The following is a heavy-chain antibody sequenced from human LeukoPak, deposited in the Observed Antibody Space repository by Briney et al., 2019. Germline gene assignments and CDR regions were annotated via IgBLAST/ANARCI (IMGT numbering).Heavy chain of an antibody. V-gene: IGHV3-21*01. D-gene: IGHD4-4*01. Sequence: GGSLRLSCAASGFTFSSYSMNWVRQAPGKGLEWVSCSSTRITHIHYADSVRGRFTISRDNARNSLYLQMDSLRVEDTAVYYCARSNYDGAMDVWGQGTTVTVSS. CDR1: GFTFSSYS. CDR3: ARSNYDGAMDV. J-gene: IGHJ6*02. CDR2: SSTRITHI.